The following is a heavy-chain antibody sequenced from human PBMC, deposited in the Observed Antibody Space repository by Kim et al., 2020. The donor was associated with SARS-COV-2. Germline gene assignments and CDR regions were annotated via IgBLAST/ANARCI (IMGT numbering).Heavy chain of an antibody. V-gene: IGHV1-3*01. D-gene: IGHD3-22*01. CDR1: GYTFTSYA. CDR3: ARTMYTYYYDSSGLRQRGVFDY. J-gene: IGHJ4*02. CDR2: INAGNGNT. Sequence: ASVKVSCKASGYTFTSYAMHWVRQAPGQRLEWMGWINAGNGNTKYSQKFQGRVTITRDTSASTAYMELSSLRSEDTAVYYCARTMYTYYYDSSGLRQRGVFDYWGQGTLVTVSS.